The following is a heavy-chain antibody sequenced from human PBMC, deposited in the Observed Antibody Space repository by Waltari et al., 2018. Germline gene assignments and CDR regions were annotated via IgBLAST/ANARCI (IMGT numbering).Heavy chain of an antibody. V-gene: IGHV4-38-2*01. J-gene: IGHJ3*02. Sequence: QVQLQESGPGLVKPSETLSLTCAVSGYSISSGYYWGWIRQPPGKGLEWIGSIYHSGSTYYNPSLKSRVTISVDTSKNQFSLKLSSVTAADTAVYYCARQEVVVIYAFDIWGQGTMVTVSS. CDR1: GYSISSGYY. CDR3: ARQEVVVIYAFDI. D-gene: IGHD3-22*01. CDR2: IYHSGST.